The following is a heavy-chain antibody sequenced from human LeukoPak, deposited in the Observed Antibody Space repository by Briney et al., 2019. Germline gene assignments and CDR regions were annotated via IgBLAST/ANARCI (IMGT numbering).Heavy chain of an antibody. CDR3: ARVAGTVLLWFGESDAFDI. D-gene: IGHD3-10*01. V-gene: IGHV3-21*01. CDR1: GFTFSSYS. CDR2: ISSSSSYI. Sequence: GGSLRLSCAASGFTFSSYSMNWVRQAPGKGLEWVSSISSSSSYIYYADSVKGRFTISRDNAKNSLYLQMNSLRAEDMAVYYCARVAGTVLLWFGESDAFDIWGQGTMVTVSS. J-gene: IGHJ3*02.